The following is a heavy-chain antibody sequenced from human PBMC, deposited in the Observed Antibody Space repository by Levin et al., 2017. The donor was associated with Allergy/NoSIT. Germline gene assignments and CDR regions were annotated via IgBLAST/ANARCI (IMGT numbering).Heavy chain of an antibody. CDR2: ISYDGSNK. D-gene: IGHD1-26*01. CDR1: GFTFSSYA. J-gene: IGHJ6*02. CDR3: ARTRGVGATTYYYYGMDV. Sequence: GESLKISCAASGFTFSSYAMHWVRQAPGKGLEWVAVISYDGSNKYYADSVKGRFTISRDNSKNTLYLQMNSLRAEDTAVYYCARTRGVGATTYYYYGMDVWGQGTTVTVSS. V-gene: IGHV3-30*04.